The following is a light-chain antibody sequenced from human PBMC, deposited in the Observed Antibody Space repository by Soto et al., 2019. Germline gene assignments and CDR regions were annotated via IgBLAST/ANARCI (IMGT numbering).Light chain of an antibody. J-gene: IGLJ1*01. CDR2: GVS. CDR1: SSDVGGYDY. V-gene: IGLV2-8*01. CDR3: SSYVGSNNFYV. Sequence: QSAQTQPPSASVSPGQSVTISCTGTSSDVGGYDYVSWYQQYPGKAPKLMIYGVSKRPSGVPDRFSGSKSGNTASLTVSGLQAEDEADYYCSSYVGSNNFYVFGTGTKVTVL.